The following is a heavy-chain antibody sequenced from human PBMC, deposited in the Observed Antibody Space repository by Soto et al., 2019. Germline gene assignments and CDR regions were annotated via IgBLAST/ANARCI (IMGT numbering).Heavy chain of an antibody. CDR3: ARGTFRGYSYRYYFAY. J-gene: IGHJ4*02. D-gene: IGHD5-18*01. CDR2: IKHSGST. Sequence: SETLSLACAVYGGSFNGYYWTWIRQPPGKGLEWIGEIKHSGSTNYNPSLKSRVSISVDTSKNQFSLNLTSVTAADTAAYYCARGTFRGYSYRYYFAYWGQGALVTVSS. V-gene: IGHV4-34*01. CDR1: GGSFNGYY.